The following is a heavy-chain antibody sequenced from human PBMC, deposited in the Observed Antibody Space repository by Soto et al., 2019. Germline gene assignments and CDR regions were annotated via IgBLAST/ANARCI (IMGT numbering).Heavy chain of an antibody. V-gene: IGHV1-8*01. Sequence: ASVKVSCKASGYTFTSYDINWVRQATGQGLEWMGWMNPNSGNTGYAQKFQGRVTMTRNTSISTAYMELSSLRSEDTAVYYCARRYYDFWRSYLCQTNYALAVWGQGTPVNVAS. CDR3: ARRYYDFWRSYLCQTNYALAV. J-gene: IGHJ6*01. D-gene: IGHD3-3*01. CDR2: MNPNSGNT. CDR1: GYTFTSYD.